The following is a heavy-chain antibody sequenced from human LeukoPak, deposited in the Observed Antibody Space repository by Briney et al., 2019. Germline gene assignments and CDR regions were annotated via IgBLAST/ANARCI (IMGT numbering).Heavy chain of an antibody. V-gene: IGHV4-39*02. CDR2: IYYSGST. CDR3: ARELKGYCSGGSCYYLDY. Sequence: SETLSLTCTVSGGSISGSSYYWGWIRQPPGKGLEWIGSIYYSGSTYYNPSLKSRVTISVDTSKNQFSLKLSSVTAADTAVYYCARELKGYCSGGSCYYLDYWGQGTLVTVSS. J-gene: IGHJ4*02. CDR1: GGSISGSSYY. D-gene: IGHD2-15*01.